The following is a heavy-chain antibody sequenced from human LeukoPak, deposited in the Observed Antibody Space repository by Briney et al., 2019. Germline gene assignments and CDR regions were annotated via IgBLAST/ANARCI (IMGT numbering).Heavy chain of an antibody. CDR1: GFTFSSYG. Sequence: PGGSLRLSCAASGFTFSSYGMHWARQAPGKGLGWVAVISYDGSNKYYADSVKGRFTISRDNSKNTLYLQMNSLRAEDTAVYYCAKEERGQAAHYFDYWGQGTLVTVSS. J-gene: IGHJ4*02. D-gene: IGHD6-25*01. CDR2: ISYDGSNK. V-gene: IGHV3-30*18. CDR3: AKEERGQAAHYFDY.